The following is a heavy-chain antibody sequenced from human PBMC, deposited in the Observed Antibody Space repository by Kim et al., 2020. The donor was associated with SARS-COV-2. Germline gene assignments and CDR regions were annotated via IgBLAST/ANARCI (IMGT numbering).Heavy chain of an antibody. V-gene: IGHV3-73*01. Sequence: GGSLRLSCGASGFTFSNYAIHWVRQASGKGLEWVGRIRYNGNNYATAYSASGRFTISISKANSRNKPYMHMLSLEATDLYVYECALVPGTASPYFDAFDV. J-gene: IGHJ3*01. CDR3: ALVPGTASPYFDAFDV. CDR2: IRYNGNNYAT. D-gene: IGHD1-26*01. CDR1: GFTFSNYA.